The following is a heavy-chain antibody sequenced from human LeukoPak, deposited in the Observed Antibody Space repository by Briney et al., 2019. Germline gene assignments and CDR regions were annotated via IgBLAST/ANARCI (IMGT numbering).Heavy chain of an antibody. V-gene: IGHV1-69*13. CDR2: IIPIFGTT. CDR1: GGTFSSYA. J-gene: IGHJ4*02. D-gene: IGHD6-6*01. CDR3: ARGRDIYSSSSPFDY. Sequence: SVKVSCKASGGTFSSYAISGVRQAPGQGLEWMGGIIPIFGTTNYAQKFQGRVTITADESTSTAYMELSSLRPEDTAVYYCARGRDIYSSSSPFDYWGQGTLVTVSS.